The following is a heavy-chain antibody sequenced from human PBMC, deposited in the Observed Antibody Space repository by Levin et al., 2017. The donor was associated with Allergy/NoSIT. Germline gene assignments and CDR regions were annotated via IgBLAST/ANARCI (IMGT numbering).Heavy chain of an antibody. J-gene: IGHJ4*02. Sequence: SQTLSLTCTVSGGSISSGSYYWSWIRQPAAKGLEWIGRIYSSGSANYNPSIKSRVTISVDTSKNHFSLKLSSVTAADTAVYYCARAEVGSEHWGQGTLVTVSS. CDR2: IYSSGSA. D-gene: IGHD3-10*01. CDR1: GGSISSGSYY. CDR3: ARAEVGSEH. V-gene: IGHV4-61*02.